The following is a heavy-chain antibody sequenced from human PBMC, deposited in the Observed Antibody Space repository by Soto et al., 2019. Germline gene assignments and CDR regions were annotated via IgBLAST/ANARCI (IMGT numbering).Heavy chain of an antibody. Sequence: QLQLQESGPGLVKPSETLSLTCTVSGGSISSSSYYWGWIRQPPGKGLEWIGSIYYSGSTYYNPSLKSRVTISVDTSKNQFSLKLSSVTAADTAVYYCARSPRPGVALTTGDYFDYWGQGTLVTVSS. CDR1: GGSISSSSYY. CDR2: IYYSGST. J-gene: IGHJ4*02. CDR3: ARSPRPGVALTTGDYFDY. D-gene: IGHD2-15*01. V-gene: IGHV4-39*01.